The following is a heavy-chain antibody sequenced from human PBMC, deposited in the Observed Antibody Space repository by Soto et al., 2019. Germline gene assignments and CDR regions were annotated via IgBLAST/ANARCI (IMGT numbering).Heavy chain of an antibody. CDR1: GFTFSDHA. CDR3: VKEGKMGVDGFDF. CDR2: IRGDLVTT. J-gene: IGHJ4*02. V-gene: IGHV3-23*01. Sequence: EMQLLESGGDLVQPGGSLRLSCATSGFTFSDHAMHWVRQAPGEGLEWVSGIRGDLVTTPYADSVKGRFTISRDNSKNTLYLQMNSLRAEDTAIYYCVKEGKMGVDGFDFWGQGTLVTVSS. D-gene: IGHD1-26*01.